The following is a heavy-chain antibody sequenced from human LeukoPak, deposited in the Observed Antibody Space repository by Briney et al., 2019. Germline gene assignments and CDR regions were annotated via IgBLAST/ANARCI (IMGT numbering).Heavy chain of an antibody. D-gene: IGHD3-10*01. Sequence: GASVKVSCKASGYTFTSYYMHWVRQAPGQGLEWMGMINPSGGSTSYAQKFQGRVTMTRDTSTSTDYMELSSLRSASRPVYYGAREPGREWFWELLGDYWGQGTLVTVSS. V-gene: IGHV1-46*01. CDR1: GYTFTSYY. CDR2: INPSGGST. CDR3: AREPGREWFWELLGDY. J-gene: IGHJ4*02.